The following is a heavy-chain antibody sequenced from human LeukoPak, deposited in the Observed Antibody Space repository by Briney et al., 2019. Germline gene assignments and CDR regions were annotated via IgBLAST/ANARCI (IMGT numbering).Heavy chain of an antibody. CDR1: GFTFSSYS. D-gene: IGHD6-6*01. V-gene: IGHV3-21*01. CDR2: ISSSSSYI. CDR3: ARAGGIAARPAPGSSVPTIYYFDY. J-gene: IGHJ4*02. Sequence: GGSLRLSCAASGFTFSSYSMNWVRQAPGKGLEWVSSISSSSSYIYYADSVKGRFTISRDNAKNSLYLQMNSLRAEDTAVYYCARAGGIAARPAPGSSVPTIYYFDYWGQGTLVTVSS.